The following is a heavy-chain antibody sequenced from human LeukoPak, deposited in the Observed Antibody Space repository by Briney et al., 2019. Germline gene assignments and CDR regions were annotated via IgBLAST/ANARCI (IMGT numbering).Heavy chain of an antibody. CDR3: AKNGAYTSSSIDY. Sequence: GGSLRLSCAASGFTFSSSAMSWVRQAPGKGLEWVSAISASGASTYYADSVKGRFTISRDTSKNTLYLQMNSPRAEDTAVYYCAKNGAYTSSSIDYWGQGTLVTVSS. CDR2: ISASGAST. D-gene: IGHD6-6*01. J-gene: IGHJ4*02. V-gene: IGHV3-23*01. CDR1: GFTFSSSA.